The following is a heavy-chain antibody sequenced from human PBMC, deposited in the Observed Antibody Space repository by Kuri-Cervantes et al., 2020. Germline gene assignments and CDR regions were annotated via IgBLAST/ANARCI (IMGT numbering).Heavy chain of an antibody. CDR1: GFTVSSNY. V-gene: IGHV3-30*07. Sequence: GGSLRLSCAASGFTVSSNYMSWVRQAPGKGLEWVAVISYDGSNKYYADSVKGRFTISRDNSKNTLYLQMNSLRAEDTAVYYCARDGNLDDYGENYFDSWGQGTLVTVSS. CDR3: ARDGNLDDYGENYFDS. J-gene: IGHJ4*02. CDR2: ISYDGSNK. D-gene: IGHD4-17*01.